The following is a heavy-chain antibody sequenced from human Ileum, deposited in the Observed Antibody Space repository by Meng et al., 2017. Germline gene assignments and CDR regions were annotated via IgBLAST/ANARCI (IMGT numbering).Heavy chain of an antibody. CDR1: GFTFSTSA. Sequence: ELRLGELGDALLQPGGSLRFYCAVSGFTFSTSAMSWVRQAPGKGLEWVSAITITGAATSYADSVKGRFTISRDNSKNTLYLQMNSLRAEDTAVYYCAKGAMKKPFDYWGQGTLVTVSS. CDR2: ITITGAAT. CDR3: AKGAMKKPFDY. V-gene: IGHV3-23*04. J-gene: IGHJ4*02.